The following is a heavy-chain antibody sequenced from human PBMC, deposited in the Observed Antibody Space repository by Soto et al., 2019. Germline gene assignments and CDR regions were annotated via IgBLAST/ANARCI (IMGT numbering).Heavy chain of an antibody. J-gene: IGHJ3*02. Sequence: SETLSLTCTVSGGSISSYYWSWIRQPPGKGLEWIGYIYYSGSTNYNPSLKSRVTISVDTSKNQFSLKLSSVTAADTAVYYCARALKTQGYCSGGSCYRGWSAFDIWGQGTMVTVSS. V-gene: IGHV4-59*08. CDR2: IYYSGST. CDR1: GGSISSYY. D-gene: IGHD2-15*01. CDR3: ARALKTQGYCSGGSCYRGWSAFDI.